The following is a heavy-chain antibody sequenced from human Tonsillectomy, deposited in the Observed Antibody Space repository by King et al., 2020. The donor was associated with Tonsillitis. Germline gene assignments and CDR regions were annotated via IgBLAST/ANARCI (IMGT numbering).Heavy chain of an antibody. CDR2: IYPGNSDT. J-gene: IGHJ4*02. Sequence: VQLVESGPEVKNPGESLKISCKGSGYIFSDYWIGWVRQMPGKGLEWMGVIYPGNSDTIYNPSFRGHVTISADKSISTAYLQWTSLKASDTAMYYCATPRSTESPRPFDFWGQGTLVTVSS. CDR3: ATPRSTESPRPFDF. V-gene: IGHV5-51*01. CDR1: GYIFSDYW.